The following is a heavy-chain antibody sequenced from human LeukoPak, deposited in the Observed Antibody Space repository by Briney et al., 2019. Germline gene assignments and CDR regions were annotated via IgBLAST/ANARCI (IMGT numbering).Heavy chain of an antibody. CDR2: ISDYNGNT. J-gene: IGHJ4*02. Sequence: APVKVSCKASGYTFTSCGISWVRQAPGQGLEWMGWISDYNGNTNYAQKLQGRVTMTTDTSTSTAYMELRSLRSDDTAVYYCARVSYYYYDSSGYYDYWGQGTLVTVSS. CDR1: GYTFTSCG. D-gene: IGHD3-22*01. V-gene: IGHV1-18*01. CDR3: ARVSYYYYDSSGYYDY.